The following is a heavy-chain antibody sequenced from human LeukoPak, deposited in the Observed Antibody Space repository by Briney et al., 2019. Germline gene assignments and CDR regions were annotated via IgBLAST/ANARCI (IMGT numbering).Heavy chain of an antibody. CDR1: GYTFTSYG. J-gene: IGHJ3*02. CDR2: ISAYNGNT. Sequence: GESLKISYKGSGYTFTSYGISWVRQAPGQGLEWMGWISAYNGNTNYAQKLQGRVTMTTDTSTSTAYMELRSLRSDDTAVYYCARIAVAAPDAFDIWGQGTMVTVSS. V-gene: IGHV1-18*01. CDR3: ARIAVAAPDAFDI. D-gene: IGHD6-19*01.